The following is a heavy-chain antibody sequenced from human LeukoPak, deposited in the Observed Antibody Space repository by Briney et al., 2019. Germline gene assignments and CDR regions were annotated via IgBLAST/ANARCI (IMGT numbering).Heavy chain of an antibody. J-gene: IGHJ6*03. CDR2: IYPRDSDT. D-gene: IGHD2-2*01. CDR3: ARANLPEYYMDV. CDR1: GYSFTNYC. Sequence: GESLKISCKASGYSFTNYCVGWVRQMPGRGLEWVGLIYPRDSDTRYSPSFQGQVTISADKSISTAYLHWSSLKASDTAMYYCARANLPEYYMDVWGKGTTVTVSS. V-gene: IGHV5-51*01.